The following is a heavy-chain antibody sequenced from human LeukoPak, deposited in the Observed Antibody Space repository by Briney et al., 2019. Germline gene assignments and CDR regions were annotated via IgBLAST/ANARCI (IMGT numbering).Heavy chain of an antibody. D-gene: IGHD3-3*01. V-gene: IGHV1-69*05. J-gene: IGHJ3*02. Sequence: ASVKVSCKASGGTFSSYAISWVRQAPGQGLEWMGGIIPIFGTANYAQKFQGRVTITTDESTSTAYMELSSLRSEDTAVYYCARDGRFLEWLSHDAFDIWGQGTMVTVSS. CDR1: GGTFSSYA. CDR3: ARDGRFLEWLSHDAFDI. CDR2: IIPIFGTA.